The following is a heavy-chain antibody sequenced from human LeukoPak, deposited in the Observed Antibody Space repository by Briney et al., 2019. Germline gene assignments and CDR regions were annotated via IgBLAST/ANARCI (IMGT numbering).Heavy chain of an antibody. D-gene: IGHD5-12*01. CDR1: GDSVSRNGAA. CDR3: ARGKVAYYGMDV. V-gene: IGHV6-1*01. J-gene: IGHJ6*02. CDR2: TCYRSKWYN. Sequence: SQTLSLTCAISGDSVSRNGAAWNWIRQSPLRGPEWLGRTCYRSKWYNDFAVSVESRITINADTSKNQFALQLNSVTPEDTAVYYCARGKVAYYGMDVWGQGTTVTVSS.